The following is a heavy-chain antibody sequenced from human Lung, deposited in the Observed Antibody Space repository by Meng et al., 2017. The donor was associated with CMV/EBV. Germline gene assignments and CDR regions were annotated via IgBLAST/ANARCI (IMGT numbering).Heavy chain of an antibody. J-gene: IGHJ6*02. Sequence: GGSXRLSCAASGFTFSAYAMNWVRQAPGKGLEWVSSISTTSSYIYYADSVKGRLTISRDSAKNSLYLQMNSLRAEDTAVYYCARSWDGMDVWGQGTTVTVSS. V-gene: IGHV3-21*06. CDR3: ARSWDGMDV. CDR1: GFTFSAYA. CDR2: ISTTSSYI.